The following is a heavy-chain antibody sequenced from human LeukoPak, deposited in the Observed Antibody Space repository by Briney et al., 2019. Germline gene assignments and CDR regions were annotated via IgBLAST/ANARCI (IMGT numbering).Heavy chain of an antibody. CDR2: ILHNGDST. D-gene: IGHD3-16*02. V-gene: IGHV3-23*01. CDR3: ARLSSFSFDI. J-gene: IGHJ3*02. Sequence: GGSLRLSCAASEFTCSTYVMSWVRQAPGKGLEWLSLILHNGDSTYYADSVKGRFTISRDNSKNTLYLQMNSLRAEDTAVYYCARLSSFSFDIWGQGTMVTVSS. CDR1: EFTCSTYV.